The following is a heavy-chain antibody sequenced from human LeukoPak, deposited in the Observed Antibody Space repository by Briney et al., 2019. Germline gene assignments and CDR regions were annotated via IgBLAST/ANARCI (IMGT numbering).Heavy chain of an antibody. CDR1: GFTFDDYA. CDR2: ISWNSGSI. D-gene: IGHD6-13*01. V-gene: IGHV3-9*03. CDR3: AKGAIAAAGIDAFDI. J-gene: IGHJ3*02. Sequence: GGSLRLSCAASGFTFDDYAMYWVRQAPGKGLEWVSGISWNSGSIGYADSVKGRFTISRDNAKNSLYLQMNSLRAEDMALYYCAKGAIAAAGIDAFDIWGQGTMVTVSS.